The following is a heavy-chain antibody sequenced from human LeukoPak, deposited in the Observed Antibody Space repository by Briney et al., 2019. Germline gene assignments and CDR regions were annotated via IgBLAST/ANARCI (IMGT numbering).Heavy chain of an antibody. V-gene: IGHV3-53*05. D-gene: IGHD5-18*01. CDR2: IDSGGST. J-gene: IGHJ4*02. CDR3: AKDYRYSYGFYFDY. CDR1: EFTVRSYH. Sequence: PGGSLRLSCAASEFTVRSYHMSWVRQAPGKGLEWVAVIDSGGSTDYADSVKGRFTISRDNSKNSLYLQMNSLRAEDTALYYCAKDYRYSYGFYFDYWGQGTLVTVSS.